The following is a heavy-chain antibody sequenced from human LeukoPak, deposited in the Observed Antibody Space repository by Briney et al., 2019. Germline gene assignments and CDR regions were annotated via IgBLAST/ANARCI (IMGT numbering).Heavy chain of an antibody. Sequence: PPETLSLTCTVSGGSIISNYWSWIRQSAGTGLEWIGRIYGSGITDYNPSLKSRVTMSLDTSRKQFSLRLTSVTAADTAVYYCARLKFYDSTGYSPGYYMDVWGKGTTVSVFS. CDR1: GGSIISNY. CDR2: IYGSGIT. CDR3: ARLKFYDSTGYSPGYYMDV. D-gene: IGHD3-22*01. V-gene: IGHV4-4*07. J-gene: IGHJ6*03.